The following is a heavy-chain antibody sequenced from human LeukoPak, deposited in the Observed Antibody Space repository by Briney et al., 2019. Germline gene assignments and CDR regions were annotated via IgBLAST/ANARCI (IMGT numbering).Heavy chain of an antibody. Sequence: GGSLRLSCAASGFTFSNYAMSWVRQAPGKGLEWVSAITGSGGNTYYADSVKGRFTIPRDNSKNTVFLQMNSLRAEDTAVYYCAKWGDYDVLTGYYVSDYRGQGTLVTVSS. CDR1: GFTFSNYA. CDR2: ITGSGGNT. V-gene: IGHV3-23*01. D-gene: IGHD3-9*01. CDR3: AKWGDYDVLTGYYVSDY. J-gene: IGHJ4*02.